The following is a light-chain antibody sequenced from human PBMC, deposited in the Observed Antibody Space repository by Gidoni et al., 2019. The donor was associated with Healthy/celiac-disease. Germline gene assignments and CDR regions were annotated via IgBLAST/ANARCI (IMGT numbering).Light chain of an antibody. CDR3: QQYLSFWT. V-gene: IGKV3-20*01. CDR1: QSVSSY. CDR2: AAS. J-gene: IGKJ1*01. Sequence: IVLTPSPGPLSLSPGERATLSCRASQSVSSYLAWYQQKPGQAPRLLIYAASNRATGIPDRVSGSGSGKDFTLTISRLEHEEFAVYYCQQYLSFWTFGQXTKVEIK.